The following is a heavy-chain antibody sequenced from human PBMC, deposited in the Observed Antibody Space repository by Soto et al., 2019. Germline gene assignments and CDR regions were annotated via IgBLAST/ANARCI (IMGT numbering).Heavy chain of an antibody. CDR3: AGGGATHYDFRVSYDY. CDR1: GGSISSYY. V-gene: IGHV4-59*01. Sequence: SETLSLTCTVSGGSISSYYWSWIRQPPGKGLEWIGYIYYSGSTNYNPSLKSRVTISVDTSKNQFSLKLSSVTAADTAVYYCAGGGATHYDFRVSYDYWGQGTLVTVSS. CDR2: IYYSGST. J-gene: IGHJ4*02. D-gene: IGHD3-3*01.